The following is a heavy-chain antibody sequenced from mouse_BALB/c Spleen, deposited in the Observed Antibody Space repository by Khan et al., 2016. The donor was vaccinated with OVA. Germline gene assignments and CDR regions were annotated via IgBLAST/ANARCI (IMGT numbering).Heavy chain of an antibody. CDR1: GYTFTNYW. Sequence: QVQLQPPGAELVRPGASVKVSCKASGYTFTNYWINWVKQRPGQGLDWIGNIYPSDSYTNYNQNFKDTATLTVDKSSSTAYMQLSSPTSEDSAVYYCTRGDPGNFDYWGQGTTLTVSS. V-gene: IGHV1S126*01. CDR2: IYPSDSYT. CDR3: TRGDPGNFDY. D-gene: IGHD2-13*01. J-gene: IGHJ2*01.